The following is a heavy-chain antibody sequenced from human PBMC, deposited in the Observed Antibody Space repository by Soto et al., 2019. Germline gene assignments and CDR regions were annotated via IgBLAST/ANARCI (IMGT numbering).Heavy chain of an antibody. CDR2: VIPMFPKA. CDR1: GGTFISDA. CDR3: ARCHSDNSGSGYLDS. J-gene: IGHJ4*02. D-gene: IGHD5-12*01. Sequence: QVRLVQSEAEVKKAGSSVKVSCKVSGGTFISDAVTWVRQAPGQGLEWMGGVIPMFPKANYAQKFQGRATISADNATSTVYMELHSLKSEDTSVYYCARCHSDNSGSGYLDSWGQGTLVTVT. V-gene: IGHV1-69*06.